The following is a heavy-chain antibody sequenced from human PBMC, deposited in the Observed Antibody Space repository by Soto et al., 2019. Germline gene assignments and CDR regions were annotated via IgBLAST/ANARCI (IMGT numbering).Heavy chain of an antibody. Sequence: EVQLVESGGGLVQPGGSLRLSCAASGFTFSSYAMHWVRQAPGKGLEYVSAISSNGGSTYYANSVKGRFTISRDNSKNTLYLQMGSLRAEDMAVYYCARAIYGAAADVGINWFDPWGQGTLVTVSS. J-gene: IGHJ5*02. CDR3: ARAIYGAAADVGINWFDP. V-gene: IGHV3-64*01. CDR1: GFTFSSYA. D-gene: IGHD6-13*01. CDR2: ISSNGGST.